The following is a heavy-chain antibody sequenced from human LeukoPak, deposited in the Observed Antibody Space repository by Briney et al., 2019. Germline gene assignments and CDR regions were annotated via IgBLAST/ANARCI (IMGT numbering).Heavy chain of an antibody. CDR1: GGTFSSYA. CDR2: IIPIFGTA. Sequence: SVKVSCKASGGTFSSYAISWVRQAPGQGLEWMGGIIPIFGTANYAQKFQGRVTITADESTSTAYMELSSLRSEDTAVYYCARESEQWLVFYRAFDIWGQGTMVTVSS. V-gene: IGHV1-69*13. CDR3: ARESEQWLVFYRAFDI. J-gene: IGHJ3*02. D-gene: IGHD6-19*01.